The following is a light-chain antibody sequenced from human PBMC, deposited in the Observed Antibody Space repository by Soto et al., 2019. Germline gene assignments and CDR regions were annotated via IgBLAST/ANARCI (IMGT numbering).Light chain of an antibody. Sequence: EIVLTQSPGTLSLSPGERVTLSCRASQGVSRKLAWYQHKSGQAPRLLISGASAGATGIPARFSGSGSGTEFTLTISSLQSEDCAIYYCQQYHTWPITFGGGTKVEIK. V-gene: IGKV3-15*01. CDR1: QGVSRK. CDR2: GAS. J-gene: IGKJ4*01. CDR3: QQYHTWPIT.